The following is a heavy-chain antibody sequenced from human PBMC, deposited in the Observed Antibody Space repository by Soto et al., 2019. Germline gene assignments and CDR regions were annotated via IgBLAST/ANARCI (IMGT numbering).Heavy chain of an antibody. CDR1: GFTFSSFA. CDR2: IRSNGMST. D-gene: IGHD3-16*01. V-gene: IGHV3-64D*06. Sequence: GGSLRLSCSASGFTFSSFAMHWVRQAPGKGLEYVSAIRSNGMSTYYADSLKDRLTFSRDNSNNTLYLQMSNLRPEDTGVYYCVKDPHSRPLKIVDSWGQGTLVTVSS. CDR3: VKDPHSRPLKIVDS. J-gene: IGHJ4*02.